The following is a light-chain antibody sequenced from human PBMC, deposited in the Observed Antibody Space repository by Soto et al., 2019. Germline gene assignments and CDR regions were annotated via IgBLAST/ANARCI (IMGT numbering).Light chain of an antibody. CDR3: RSFVGSNIFV. J-gene: IGLJ1*01. CDR1: RSDVGRYNY. V-gene: IGLV2-8*01. CDR2: EVT. Sequence: QSVLTQPPSASGSPGQSVTISCTGTRSDVGRYNYVSWYQLHPGKVPKLLIYEVTKRPSGIPDRFSGSKSGNTASLTVSGLQAEDEADYYCRSFVGSNIFVLGSGTKVTVL.